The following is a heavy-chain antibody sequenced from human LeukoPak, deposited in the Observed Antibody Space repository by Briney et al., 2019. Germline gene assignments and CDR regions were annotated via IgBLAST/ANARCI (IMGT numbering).Heavy chain of an antibody. J-gene: IGHJ4*02. D-gene: IGHD6-19*01. Sequence: GGSLRLSCAASGFTFSSYGMHWVRQAPGKGLEWVAVIWYGGSNKYYADSVKGRFTISRDNSKNTLYLQMSSLRAEDTAVYYCAKVYCSGWYYFDYWGQGTLVTVSS. CDR3: AKVYCSGWYYFDY. V-gene: IGHV3-33*06. CDR1: GFTFSSYG. CDR2: IWYGGSNK.